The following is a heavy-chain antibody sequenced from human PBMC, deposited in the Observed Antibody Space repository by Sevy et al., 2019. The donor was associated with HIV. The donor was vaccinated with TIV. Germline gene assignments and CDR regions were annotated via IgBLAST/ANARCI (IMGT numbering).Heavy chain of an antibody. CDR2: MSNTGSTI. Sequence: GGSLRLSCAASGFSFSIYSMNWVRQAPGRGLEWVSYMSNTGSTIHYADSVKGRFTISRDNAKNSLYLQMNSLRAEDTAVYYCASQRGGYETMYYFDYWGQGTLVTVSS. D-gene: IGHD5-12*01. CDR1: GFSFSIYS. V-gene: IGHV3-48*01. CDR3: ASQRGGYETMYYFDY. J-gene: IGHJ4*02.